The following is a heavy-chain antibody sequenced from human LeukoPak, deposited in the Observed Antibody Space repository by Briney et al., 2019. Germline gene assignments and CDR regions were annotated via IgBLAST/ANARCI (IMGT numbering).Heavy chain of an antibody. CDR1: GNYW. D-gene: IGHD2/OR15-2a*01. CDR2: INSDGSWT. Sequence: TGGSLRLSCAASGNYWMHWVRQVPGKGLVWVSHINSDGSWTSYADSVKGRFTIFKDNAKNTVYLQMNSQRAEDTAVYYCVSFYETYWGWGTLVTVSS. V-gene: IGHV3-74*01. CDR3: VSFYETY. J-gene: IGHJ4*02.